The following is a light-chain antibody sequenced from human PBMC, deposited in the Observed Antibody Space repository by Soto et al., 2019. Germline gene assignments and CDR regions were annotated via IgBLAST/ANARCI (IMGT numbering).Light chain of an antibody. CDR1: ESVRSR. CDR3: QQRTNWACT. CDR2: DAS. Sequence: EIVLTQSPAILSLSPGVRATLSCRASESVRSRLAWYQQKPGQPPRLLIFDASNRATGIPARFSGSGSGTDFTLTISSLEPEDFAVYYCQQRTNWACTFGPGTKVDIK. J-gene: IGKJ3*01. V-gene: IGKV3-11*01.